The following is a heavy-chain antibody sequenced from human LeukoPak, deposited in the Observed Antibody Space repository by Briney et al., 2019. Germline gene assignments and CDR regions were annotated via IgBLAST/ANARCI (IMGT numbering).Heavy chain of an antibody. CDR3: AADQSRFDP. Sequence: ASVKVSCKASGFTFNSSAVQWVRQARGQRLEWIGWIVVGSGNTNYAQKFQERVTITRDMSTSTAYMELSSLRSEDTAVYYCAADQSRFDPWGQGTLVTVSS. J-gene: IGHJ5*02. CDR1: GFTFNSSA. V-gene: IGHV1-58*01. CDR2: IVVGSGNT.